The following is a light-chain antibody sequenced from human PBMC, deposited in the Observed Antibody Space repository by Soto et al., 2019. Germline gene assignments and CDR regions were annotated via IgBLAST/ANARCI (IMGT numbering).Light chain of an antibody. Sequence: QAVVTQEPSLTVSPGGTVTLTCGSSTGAVTSGQNPYWFQQKLGQAPRTLIYDTSNKHSWTPARFSGSLLGGKAALTLSGAQPEDEAEYYCLLYYSGGQVFGGGTKVTVL. J-gene: IGLJ3*02. CDR2: DTS. CDR1: TGAVTSGQN. V-gene: IGLV7-46*01. CDR3: LLYYSGGQV.